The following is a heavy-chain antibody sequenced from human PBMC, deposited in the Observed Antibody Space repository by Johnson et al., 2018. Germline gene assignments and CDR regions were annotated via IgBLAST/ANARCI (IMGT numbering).Heavy chain of an antibody. CDR1: GFTFSFFG. J-gene: IGHJ3*02. V-gene: IGHV3-33*06. CDR2: ILYDESKE. CDR3: ANNDYGDYLEAFDI. D-gene: IGHD4-17*01. Sequence: QVQLVQSGGGVVQPGRSLRLSCTASGFTFSFFGMHWVRLAPGKGLEWVAVILYDESKEYYADSVQGRFGISRDNSRNTVYLQMSSLRYEETGWYYCANNDYGDYLEAFDIWGQGTMVTVSS.